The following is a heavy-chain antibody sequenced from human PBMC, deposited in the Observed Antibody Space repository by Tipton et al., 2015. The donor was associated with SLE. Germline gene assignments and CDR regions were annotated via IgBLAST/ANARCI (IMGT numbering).Heavy chain of an antibody. CDR1: GGSISSSPYY. J-gene: IGHJ3*02. CDR2: VYSSGIT. D-gene: IGHD3-10*01. CDR3: ARGFSDAFDI. V-gene: IGHV4-61*05. Sequence: TLSLTCIVSGGSISSSPYYWGWIRQPPGKGLEWIGYVYSSGITSYNPSLKSRVTISLDTSTSQFSLHLNSVTAADTAVYFCARGFSDAFDIWGQGTMVTVSS.